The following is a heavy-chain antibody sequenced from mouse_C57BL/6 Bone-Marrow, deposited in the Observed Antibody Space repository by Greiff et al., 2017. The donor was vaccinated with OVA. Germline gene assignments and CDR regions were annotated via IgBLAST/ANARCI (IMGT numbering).Heavy chain of an antibody. D-gene: IGHD2-5*01. Sequence: QVQLQQSGAELVRPGTSVKMSCKASGYTFTNYWIGWAKQRPGHGLEWIGDIYPGGGYTNYNEKFKGKATLTADKSSSTAYMQFRSLTSEDSAIYYCARSDSNYPFAYWGQGTLVTVSA. CDR3: ARSDSNYPFAY. V-gene: IGHV1-63*01. CDR1: GYTFTNYW. CDR2: IYPGGGYT. J-gene: IGHJ3*01.